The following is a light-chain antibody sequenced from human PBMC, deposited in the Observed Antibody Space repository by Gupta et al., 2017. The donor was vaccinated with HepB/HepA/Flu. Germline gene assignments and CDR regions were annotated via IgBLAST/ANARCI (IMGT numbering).Light chain of an antibody. CDR2: RNN. V-gene: IGLV1-44*01. Sequence: QSELTQPPSASGTPGQRVAISCSGSSSNVGGDTINWYQQLPGTAPKLLIYRNNQRPSGVPDRFSGSKSGTSAYLASSGLQPEDEATYYCAVWDDRLSGPSAVFGGGTQLTVL. CDR3: AVWDDRLSGPSAV. J-gene: IGLJ7*01. CDR1: SSNVGGDT.